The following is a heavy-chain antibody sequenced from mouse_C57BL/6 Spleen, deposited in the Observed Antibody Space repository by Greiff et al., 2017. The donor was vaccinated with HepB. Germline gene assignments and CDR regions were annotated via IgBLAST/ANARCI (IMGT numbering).Heavy chain of an antibody. CDR1: GFTFSDYG. V-gene: IGHV5-17*01. CDR3: ARITTVVEGSFAY. D-gene: IGHD1-1*01. Sequence: VQLKESGGGLVKPGGSLKLSCAASGFTFSDYGMHWVRQAPEKGLEWVAYISSGSSTIYYADTVKGRFTISRDNAKNTLFLQMTSLRSEDTAMYYCARITTVVEGSFAYWGQGTLVTVSA. J-gene: IGHJ3*01. CDR2: ISSGSSTI.